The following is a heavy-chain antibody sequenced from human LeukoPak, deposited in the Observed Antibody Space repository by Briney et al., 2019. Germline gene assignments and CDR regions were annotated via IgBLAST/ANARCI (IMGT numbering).Heavy chain of an antibody. D-gene: IGHD6-13*01. Sequence: PSETLSLTCTVSGGSISSSSYYWGWIRQPPGKGLEWIGSISYSGSTYYNPSLKSRVTISVDTSKNQFSLKLSSVTAADTAVYYCARESQGPRGSSWWLFDYWGQGTLVTVSS. CDR3: ARESQGPRGSSWWLFDY. CDR1: GGSISSSSYY. J-gene: IGHJ4*02. V-gene: IGHV4-39*07. CDR2: ISYSGST.